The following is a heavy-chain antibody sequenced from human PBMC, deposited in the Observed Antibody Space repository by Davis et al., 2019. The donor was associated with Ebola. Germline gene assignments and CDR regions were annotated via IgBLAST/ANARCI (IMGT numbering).Heavy chain of an antibody. CDR2: ISAYNGNT. Sequence: ASVKVSCKASGYTFTSSGISWVRQAPGQGLEWMGWISAYNGNTNYAQKLQARVTMTTDTSKSKAYMELGSLRSDDTAVYYCARDLTVSPMDVWGKGTTVTVSS. D-gene: IGHD4-17*01. V-gene: IGHV1-18*01. J-gene: IGHJ6*03. CDR1: GYTFTSSG. CDR3: ARDLTVSPMDV.